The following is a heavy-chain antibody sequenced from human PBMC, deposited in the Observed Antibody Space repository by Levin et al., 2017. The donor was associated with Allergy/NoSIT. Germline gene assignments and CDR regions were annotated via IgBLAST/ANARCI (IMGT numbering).Heavy chain of an antibody. Sequence: GESLKISCKGSGYSFTSYWIGWVRQMPGKGLEWMGIIYPGDSDTRYSPSFQGQVTISADKSISTAYLQWSSLKASDTAMYYCARRKGWELVLRDNAFDIWGQGTRVTVSS. D-gene: IGHD1-26*01. CDR3: ARRKGWELVLRDNAFDI. CDR2: IYPGDSDT. CDR1: GYSFTSYW. V-gene: IGHV5-51*01. J-gene: IGHJ3*02.